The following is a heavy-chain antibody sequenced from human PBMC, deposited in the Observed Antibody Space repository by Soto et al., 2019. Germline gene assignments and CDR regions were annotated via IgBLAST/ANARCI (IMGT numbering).Heavy chain of an antibody. CDR2: INPNSGGT. D-gene: IGHD2-8*01. J-gene: IGHJ6*02. CDR3: ARDVTRTQSCTNGVCYYHYYDMDV. Sequence: ASVKVSCKASGYTFTDYYVHWVRQAPGQGLEWMGWINPNSGGTKTAQKFQGRVTVTRDTSISTAYMDLSMLRSDDTAVYYCARDVTRTQSCTNGVCYYHYYDMDVWGQGTMVTVSS. CDR1: GYTFTDYY. V-gene: IGHV1-2*02.